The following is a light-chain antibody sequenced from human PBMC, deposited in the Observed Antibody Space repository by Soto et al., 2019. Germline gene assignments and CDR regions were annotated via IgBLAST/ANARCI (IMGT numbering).Light chain of an antibody. CDR2: GAS. CDR1: QSVSSTY. CDR3: QQYGTSPFT. Sequence: EIVLTQSPGTLSLSPGERATLSCRASQSVSSTYLAWYQQKPGQAPILLIFGASYRATGIPDRFSGSGSGTDFTLTISRLEPEDFAVYYCQQYGTSPFTFGGGTMVEIK. J-gene: IGKJ4*01. V-gene: IGKV3-20*01.